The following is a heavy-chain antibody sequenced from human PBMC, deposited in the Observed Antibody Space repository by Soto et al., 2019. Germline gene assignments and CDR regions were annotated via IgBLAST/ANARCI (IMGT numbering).Heavy chain of an antibody. CDR2: IYYSGST. J-gene: IGHJ6*02. V-gene: IGHV4-31*03. Sequence: SETLSLTCTVSGGSISSGGYYWSWIRQHPGKGLEWIGYIYYSGSTYYNPSLKSRVTISVDTSKNQFSLKLSSVTAADTAVYYCARDLDHCSGGSCHGAYYYGMDVWGQGTTVTVSS. CDR3: ARDLDHCSGGSCHGAYYYGMDV. D-gene: IGHD2-15*01. CDR1: GGSISSGGYY.